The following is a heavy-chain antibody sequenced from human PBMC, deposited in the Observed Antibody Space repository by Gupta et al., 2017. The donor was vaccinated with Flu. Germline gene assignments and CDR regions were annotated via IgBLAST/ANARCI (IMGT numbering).Heavy chain of an antibody. CDR2: IYYSGST. D-gene: IGHD3-22*01. V-gene: IGHV4-31*03. CDR1: GGSISSGGYY. CDR3: ARGVARYYDSSGYIYFDY. J-gene: IGHJ4*02. Sequence: QVQLQESGPGLVKPSQTLSLTCTVSGGSISSGGYYWSWIRQHPGKGLEWIGYIYYSGSTYYNPSLKSRVTISVDTSKNQFSLKLSSGTAADTAVDYCARGVARYYDSSGYIYFDYWGQGTLVTVSS.